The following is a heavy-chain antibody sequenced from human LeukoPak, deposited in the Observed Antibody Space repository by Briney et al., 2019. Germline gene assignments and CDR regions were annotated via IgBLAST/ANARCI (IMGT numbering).Heavy chain of an antibody. V-gene: IGHV3-30*04. CDR1: GFTFSSYA. CDR2: ISYDGSNK. D-gene: IGHD3-10*01. CDR3: AKAIYRFGELLPLDY. Sequence: QSGGSLRLSCAASGFTFSSYAMHWVRQAPGKGLEWVAVISYDGSNKYYADSVKGRFTISRDNSKNTLYLQMNSLRAEDTAVYYCAKAIYRFGELLPLDYWGQGTLVTVSS. J-gene: IGHJ4*02.